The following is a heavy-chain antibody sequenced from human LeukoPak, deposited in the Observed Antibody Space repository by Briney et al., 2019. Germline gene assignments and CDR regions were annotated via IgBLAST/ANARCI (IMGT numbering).Heavy chain of an antibody. CDR1: GGSISTYY. D-gene: IGHD1-26*01. CDR3: ARHGGSYSFDY. V-gene: IGHV4-59*08. Sequence: PSETLSLTCTVSGGSISTYYWSWIRQPPGKGLESIGYIYDSGSTNYNPSLKSRVSISVDTSKNQFTLKLSSVTAADTAVYYCARHGGSYSFDYWGQGALVTVSS. J-gene: IGHJ4*02. CDR2: IYDSGST.